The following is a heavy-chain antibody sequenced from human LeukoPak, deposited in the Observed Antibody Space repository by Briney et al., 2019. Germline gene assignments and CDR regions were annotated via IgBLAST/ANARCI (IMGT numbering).Heavy chain of an antibody. CDR3: AAMAPNFDY. D-gene: IGHD5-18*01. V-gene: IGHV3-30*14. CDR2: ISYDGSNK. Sequence: GGSLRLSCAASTFTFSTYAMHWVRQAPGEGLEWVALISYDGSNKYYIDSVKGRFTISRDNSKNTLYLQMNSLRAEDTAVYYCAAMAPNFDYWGQGTLVTVSS. CDR1: TFTFSTYA. J-gene: IGHJ4*02.